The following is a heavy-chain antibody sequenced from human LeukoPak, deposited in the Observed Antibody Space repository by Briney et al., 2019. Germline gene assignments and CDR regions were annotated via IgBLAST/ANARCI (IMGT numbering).Heavy chain of an antibody. D-gene: IGHD6-13*01. CDR1: GFTFSSYA. Sequence: PGGSLRLSCAASGFTFSSYAMSWVRQAPGKGLEWVASIKQDGSEKYYVDSVKGRFTISRDNAKNSLYLQMNSLRAEDTAVYYCARVPEFSSSWYVNFDYWGQGTLVTVSS. J-gene: IGHJ4*02. CDR2: IKQDGSEK. CDR3: ARVPEFSSSWYVNFDY. V-gene: IGHV3-7*03.